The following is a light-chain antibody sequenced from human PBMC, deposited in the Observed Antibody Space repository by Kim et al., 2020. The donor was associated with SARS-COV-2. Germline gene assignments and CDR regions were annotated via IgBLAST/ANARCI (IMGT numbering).Light chain of an antibody. CDR1: EGTGIY. J-gene: IGKJ4*02. Sequence: ASVGDRVTTPCRASEGTGIYVDWYQQKPGKLPNLLISGASALQEGVPSRFSGSRSGSHYTLTISSLQAEDVATDDCQKYNNVPLTFGGGTKVDIK. CDR3: QKYNNVPLT. CDR2: GAS. V-gene: IGKV1-27*01.